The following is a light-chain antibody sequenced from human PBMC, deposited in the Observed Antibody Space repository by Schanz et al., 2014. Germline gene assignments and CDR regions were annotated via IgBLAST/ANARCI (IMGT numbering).Light chain of an antibody. CDR3: QQYGSSPIT. CDR2: GAS. CDR1: QSVNSN. Sequence: IVMTQSPATLSVSPGERASLSCRASQSVNSNLAWYQQKPGQAPRLLIYGASTRATGIPARFSGSGSGSGFTLTISSLQSEDFAVYYCQQYGSSPITFGQGTRLEIK. V-gene: IGKV3-15*01. J-gene: IGKJ5*01.